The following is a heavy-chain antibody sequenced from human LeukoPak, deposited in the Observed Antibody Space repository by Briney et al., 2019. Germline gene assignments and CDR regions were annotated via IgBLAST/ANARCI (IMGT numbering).Heavy chain of an antibody. CDR2: IYHSGST. J-gene: IGHJ5*02. V-gene: IGHV4-30-2*01. CDR1: GGSFSGYS. CDR3: ASYRWGNWFDP. D-gene: IGHD7-27*01. Sequence: SETLSLTCAVYGGSFSGYSWSWIRQPPGKGLEWIGYIYHSGSTYYNPSLKSRVTISVDRSKNQFSLKLSSVTAADTAVYYCASYRWGNWFDPWGQGTLVTVSS.